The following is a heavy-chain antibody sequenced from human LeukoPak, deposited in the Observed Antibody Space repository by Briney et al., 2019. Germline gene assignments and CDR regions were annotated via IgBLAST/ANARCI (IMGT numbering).Heavy chain of an antibody. D-gene: IGHD3-22*01. J-gene: IGHJ4*02. CDR3: ARDHYYDSSGYYWGFDY. CDR2: IYTTGSA. V-gene: IGHV4-4*07. CDR1: GVSVSSYY. Sequence: SETLSLTCTVSGVSVSSYYWSWIRQPAGKGLEWIGRIYTTGSATYNPSLKSRVTMSVDTSKNQFSLKVNSVTAADTAVYYCARDHYYDSSGYYWGFDYWGQGALVTVSS.